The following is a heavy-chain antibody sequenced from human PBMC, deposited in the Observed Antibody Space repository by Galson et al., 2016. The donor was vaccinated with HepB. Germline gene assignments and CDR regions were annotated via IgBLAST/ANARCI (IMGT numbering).Heavy chain of an antibody. V-gene: IGHV5-51*01. CDR2: IFTADSDT. J-gene: IGHJ4*02. Sequence: QSGAEVKKPGESLRISCQGSGYTFTSFWIDWVRQKPGKGLEWMGAIFTADSDTRYSPSFQGQVTISVDVSINPAYLQWSSLEASDTAMYYCARRHSYFDYWGRGTVVTVSS. D-gene: IGHD4-11*01. CDR1: GYTFTSFW. CDR3: ARRHSYFDY.